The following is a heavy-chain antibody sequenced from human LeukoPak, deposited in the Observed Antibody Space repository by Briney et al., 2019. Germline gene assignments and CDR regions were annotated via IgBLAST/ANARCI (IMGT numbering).Heavy chain of an antibody. D-gene: IGHD2-2*01. CDR2: IKQDGSEK. Sequence: GSLRLSCAASGFTFSSYWMSWVRQAPGKGLEWVANIKQDGSEKYYVDSVKGRFTISRDNAKNSLYLQMNSLRAEDTAVYYCARVPGCSSTSCLGTFDYWGQGTLVTVSS. J-gene: IGHJ4*02. CDR3: ARVPGCSSTSCLGTFDY. V-gene: IGHV3-7*01. CDR1: GFTFSSYW.